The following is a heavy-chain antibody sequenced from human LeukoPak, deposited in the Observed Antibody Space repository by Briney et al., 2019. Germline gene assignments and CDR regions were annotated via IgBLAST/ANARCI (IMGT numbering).Heavy chain of an antibody. CDR3: ARGLST. V-gene: IGHV3-11*06. CDR2: ITNTSRNT. J-gene: IGHJ4*02. CDR1: GFRFSDYH. Sequence: GGSLRLSCAASGFRFSDYHMNWVRQAPGKGLEWVSFITNTSRNTFYADSVKGRFTIPRDNAKNSLYLQMNGLRAEDTAVYYCARGLSTWGQGTLVTVSS. D-gene: IGHD3-16*01.